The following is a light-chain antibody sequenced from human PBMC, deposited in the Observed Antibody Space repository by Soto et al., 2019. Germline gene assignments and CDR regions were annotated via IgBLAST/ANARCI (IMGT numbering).Light chain of an antibody. J-gene: IGLJ1*01. CDR3: KSYAGSNTYV. CDR2: EVV. Sequence: LTQPPSASGSPGQSVTISCTGTKSDIGVYDFVSWYQHHPGKAPRLIIYEVVQRPSGVPDRFSGSKSGNTAPLTVSGLQAADEADYFCKSYAGSNTYVFGSGTKVTVL. V-gene: IGLV2-8*01. CDR1: KSDIGVYDF.